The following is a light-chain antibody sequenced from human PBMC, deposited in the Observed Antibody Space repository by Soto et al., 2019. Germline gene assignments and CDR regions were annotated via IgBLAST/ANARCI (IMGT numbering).Light chain of an antibody. CDR1: QSVSSY. V-gene: IGKV3-11*01. J-gene: IGKJ1*01. CDR2: DAS. CDR3: QQYGSSGT. Sequence: EIVLTQSPGTLSLSPGERATLSCRASQSVSSYLAWYQQKPGQAPRLLIYDASNRATGIPVRFSGSGSGTDFTLTISGLEPEDFAVYYCQQYGSSGTFGQGTKVDIK.